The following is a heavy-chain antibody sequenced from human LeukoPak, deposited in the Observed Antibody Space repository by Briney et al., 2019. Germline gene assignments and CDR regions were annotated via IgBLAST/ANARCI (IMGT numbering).Heavy chain of an antibody. Sequence: PGRSLRLSCAASGFTFSSYGMHWVRQAPGKGLEWVAVISYDGSNKYYADSVKGRFTISRDNSKNTLYLQMNSLRAEDTAVYYCAKASDTHYFSTVDYWGQGTLVTVSS. CDR2: ISYDGSNK. J-gene: IGHJ4*02. CDR3: AKASDTHYFSTVDY. V-gene: IGHV3-30*18. CDR1: GFTFSSYG. D-gene: IGHD2/OR15-2a*01.